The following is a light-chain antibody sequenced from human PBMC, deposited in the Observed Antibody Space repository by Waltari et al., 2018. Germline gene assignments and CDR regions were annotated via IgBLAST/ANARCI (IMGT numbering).Light chain of an antibody. J-gene: IGLJ2*01. V-gene: IGLV2-8*01. CDR1: TTTGYTY. CDR3: SSYEGTNTLR. Sequence: QSALTQPPSASGSPGQSVTISCTRITTTGYTYVSWYQHHPGKAPKLIIYEVNRRPSGVPDRFSGAESGNTASLTVSGLQSEDEADYYCSSYEGTNTLRVGGGNKLTVL. CDR2: EVN.